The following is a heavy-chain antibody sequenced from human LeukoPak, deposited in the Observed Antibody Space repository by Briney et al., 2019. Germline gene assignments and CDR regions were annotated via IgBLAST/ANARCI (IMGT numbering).Heavy chain of an antibody. CDR2: VYPGDSDA. Sequence: GESLKISCKGSGYSFNTYWIGWVRQMPGKGLEWMGIVYPGDSDAKYSPSFQGQVSISADKSIRTAYLQWSSLKASDTAMYYCARWGGGYSGFDGDYWGQGTLVTVFS. D-gene: IGHD5-12*01. J-gene: IGHJ4*02. CDR1: GYSFNTYW. V-gene: IGHV5-51*01. CDR3: ARWGGGYSGFDGDY.